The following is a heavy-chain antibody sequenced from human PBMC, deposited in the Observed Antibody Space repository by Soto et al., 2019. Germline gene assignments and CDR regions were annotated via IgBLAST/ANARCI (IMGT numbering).Heavy chain of an antibody. CDR3: ARDPPGQRPPFDY. D-gene: IGHD6-25*01. J-gene: IGHJ4*02. CDR2: ISHDGDNE. CDR1: GFSFSTYA. V-gene: IGHV3-30-3*01. Sequence: QVQLVESGGGVVQPGRSLRLSCAASGFSFSTYAMHWLRQAPGKGPEWVAIISHDGDNEFFADSMKGRFTISRDNSKNTLYLQMNDLRPEDTAVYYCARDPPGQRPPFDYWGQGTLVTVSS.